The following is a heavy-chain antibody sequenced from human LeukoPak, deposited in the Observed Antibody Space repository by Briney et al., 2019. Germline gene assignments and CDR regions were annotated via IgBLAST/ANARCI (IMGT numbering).Heavy chain of an antibody. D-gene: IGHD3-3*01. CDR3: AGLRFLAPRF. J-gene: IGHJ4*02. Sequence: PSETLSLTCTVSGGSISSYYWSWIRQPPGKGLEWIGYICYSGSTNYNPSLKSRVTISVDTSKNQFSLKLSSVTAADTAVYYCAGLRFLAPRFWGQGTLVTVSS. CDR2: ICYSGST. V-gene: IGHV4-59*01. CDR1: GGSISSYY.